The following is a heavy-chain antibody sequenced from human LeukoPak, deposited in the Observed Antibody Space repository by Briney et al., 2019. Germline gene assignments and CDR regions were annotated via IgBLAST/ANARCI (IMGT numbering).Heavy chain of an antibody. Sequence: GGSLRLSCAASGFTFSSYAMSWVRQAPGKGLEWVSAISGSGGSTYYADSVKGRFTISRDNSKNTLYVQMNSLRAEDTAVYYCAREGLSPLIGGLWGTYRREYYFDYWGQGTLVTVSS. V-gene: IGHV3-23*01. D-gene: IGHD3-16*02. CDR3: AREGLSPLIGGLWGTYRREYYFDY. CDR2: ISGSGGST. CDR1: GFTFSSYA. J-gene: IGHJ4*02.